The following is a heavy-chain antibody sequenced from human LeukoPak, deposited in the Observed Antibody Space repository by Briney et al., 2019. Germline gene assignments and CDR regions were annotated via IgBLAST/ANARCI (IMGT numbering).Heavy chain of an antibody. CDR2: IRSSAGSI. D-gene: IGHD5-12*01. CDR3: ARVLLSGYDRPIDF. CDR1: GFTFSSYE. V-gene: IGHV3-48*03. J-gene: IGHJ4*02. Sequence: PGGSLRLSCAASGFTFSSYEMNWVRQAPGKRLEWVSYIRSSAGSIYPADSVKDRFSVSRDNAKNSLYLQLTSLRAEDTGIYYCARVLLSGYDRPIDFWGQGTLVTVSS.